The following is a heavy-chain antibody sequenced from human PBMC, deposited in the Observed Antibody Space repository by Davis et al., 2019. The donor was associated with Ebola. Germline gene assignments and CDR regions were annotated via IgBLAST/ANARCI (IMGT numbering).Heavy chain of an antibody. V-gene: IGHV4-59*11. CDR2: IYSDDIT. J-gene: IGHJ3*01. CDR3: ARGLSGVASFDV. Sequence: PSETLSLTCTVSGTYITSHYWTWIRQSPGRGLEWIGYIYSDDITNYNPSLKSRVSISVGTSKNQFSLKLISVSAADTAVHYCARGLSGVASFDVWGQGTVVTVSS. D-gene: IGHD1-26*01. CDR1: GTYITSHY.